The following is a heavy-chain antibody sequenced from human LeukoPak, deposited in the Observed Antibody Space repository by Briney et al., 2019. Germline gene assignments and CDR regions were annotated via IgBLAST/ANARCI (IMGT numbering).Heavy chain of an antibody. V-gene: IGHV3-23*01. J-gene: IGHJ4*02. CDR2: ISGSGGST. Sequence: GGSLRLSCAVSGFSFSSYTMSWVRQAPGKGLEWVSAISGSGGSTYYADCVKGRFTISRDNSNNTLYLQMNRLRADDTAVYYCAKGDFDYWGQGTLVTVSS. CDR1: GFSFSSYT. CDR3: AKGDFDY.